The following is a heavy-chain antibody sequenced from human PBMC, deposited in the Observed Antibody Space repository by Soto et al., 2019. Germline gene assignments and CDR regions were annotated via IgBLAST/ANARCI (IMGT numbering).Heavy chain of an antibody. CDR2: ISYDGSNK. V-gene: IGHV3-30*18. CDR1: GCNFSSYG. Sequence: GVSLILSCAASGCNFSSYGMHCVRPAPGKGLEWVAVISYDGSNKYYADSVKGRFTISRDNSKNTLYLQMNSLRAEDTAVYYCAKDWLYSSSWSYYFDYWGQGTLVTVSS. J-gene: IGHJ4*02. CDR3: AKDWLYSSSWSYYFDY. D-gene: IGHD6-13*01.